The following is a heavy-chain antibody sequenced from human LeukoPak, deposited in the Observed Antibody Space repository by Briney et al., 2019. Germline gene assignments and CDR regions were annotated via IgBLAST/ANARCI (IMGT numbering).Heavy chain of an antibody. J-gene: IGHJ4*02. D-gene: IGHD2-21*02. CDR1: GFTFSSYW. CDR3: ARGSLYCGGDCSKFDY. V-gene: IGHV3-74*01. Sequence: GGSLRLSCAASGFTFSSYWMHWVHQAPGKGLVWVSRINSDGSSTSYADSVKGRFTISRDNAKNTLYLQMNSLRAEDTAVYYCARGSLYCGGDCSKFDYWGQGTLVTVSS. CDR2: INSDGSST.